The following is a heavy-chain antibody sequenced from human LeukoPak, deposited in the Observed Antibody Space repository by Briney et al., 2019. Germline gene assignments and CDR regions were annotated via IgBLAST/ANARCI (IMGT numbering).Heavy chain of an antibody. V-gene: IGHV3-48*03. J-gene: IGHJ3*01. Sequence: GGSLRLSCAASGFTFSYYEMNWVRQPPGKGLEGVSYISSSVTTINYADSVKGRFTISRDNAKYSLYLQMNSLRAEDTAVYYCARGGYCSGGICYSYNAFDVWGQGTMVTVSS. CDR1: GFTFSYYE. CDR3: ARGGYCSGGICYSYNAFDV. D-gene: IGHD2-15*01. CDR2: ISSSVTTI.